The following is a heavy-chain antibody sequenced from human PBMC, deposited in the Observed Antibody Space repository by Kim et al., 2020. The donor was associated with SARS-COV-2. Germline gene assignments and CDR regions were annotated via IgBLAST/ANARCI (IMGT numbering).Heavy chain of an antibody. CDR1: GGTFSSYA. CDR3: ARVGQHLVTADDEYYFDY. D-gene: IGHD6-6*01. CDR2: IIPIFGTA. J-gene: IGHJ4*02. Sequence: SVKVSCKASGGTFSSYAISWVRQAPGQGLEWMGGIIPIFGTANYAQKFQGRVTITADESTSTAYMELSSLRSEDTAVYYCARVGQHLVTADDEYYFDYWGQGTLVTVSS. V-gene: IGHV1-69*13.